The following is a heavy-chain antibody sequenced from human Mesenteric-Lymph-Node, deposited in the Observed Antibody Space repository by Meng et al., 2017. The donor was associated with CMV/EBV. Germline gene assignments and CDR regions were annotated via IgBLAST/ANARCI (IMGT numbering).Heavy chain of an antibody. J-gene: IGHJ5*02. CDR1: GFTFRSFA. CDR3: AKSTPDHFDWLFGP. Sequence: GESLKISCAASGFTFRSFAMTWVRQAPGKGLEWVSAISGSGGTTYYADAVKGRFTISRDNSKSTMYLQMNNLRAEDTAVYYCAKSTPDHFDWLFGPWGQGTLVTVSS. D-gene: IGHD3-9*01. V-gene: IGHV3-23*01. CDR2: ISGSGGTT.